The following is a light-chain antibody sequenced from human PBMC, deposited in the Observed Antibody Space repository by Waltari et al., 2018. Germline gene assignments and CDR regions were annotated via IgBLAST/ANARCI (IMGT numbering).Light chain of an antibody. J-gene: IGLJ2*01. CDR1: SVGSKS. Sequence: SSVLTQPPSVSVAQGQTAPITGGGTSVGSKSVHWYQQKPGQAPVFVVYDDSDRPSGVPDRFSGSNSGNTATLTISRVEAGDEADYYCQVWDSISNHVVFGGGTRLTVL. CDR2: DDS. CDR3: QVWDSISNHVV. V-gene: IGLV3-21*02.